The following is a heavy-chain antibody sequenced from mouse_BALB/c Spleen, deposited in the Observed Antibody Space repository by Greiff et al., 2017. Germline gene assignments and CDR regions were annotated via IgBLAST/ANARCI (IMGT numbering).Heavy chain of an antibody. J-gene: IGHJ3*01. Sequence: QVQLKESGAELARPGASVKLSCKASGYTFTSYWMQWVKQRPGQGLEWIGAIYPGDGDTRYTQKFKGKATLTADKSSSTAYMQLSSLASEDSAVYYCARGHFAYWGQGTLVTVSA. CDR3: ARGHFAY. CDR1: GYTFTSYW. CDR2: IYPGDGDT. V-gene: IGHV1-87*01.